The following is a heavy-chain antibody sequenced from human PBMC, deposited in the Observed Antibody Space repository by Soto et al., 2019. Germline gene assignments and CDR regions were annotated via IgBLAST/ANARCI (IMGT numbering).Heavy chain of an antibody. J-gene: IGHJ1*01. D-gene: IGHD6-13*01. CDR1: GFTFSSFA. CDR2: ISGSGGST. V-gene: IGHV3-23*01. CDR3: ARGFSSGKGSPTDF. Sequence: GGSLRLSCAASGFTFSSFAMSWVRQAPEKGLDWVSAISGSGGSTYSADSVKGRLTISRDNSKNTLYLQMSSLRAEDTAVYYCARGFSSGKGSPTDFWGQGSLVTVSS.